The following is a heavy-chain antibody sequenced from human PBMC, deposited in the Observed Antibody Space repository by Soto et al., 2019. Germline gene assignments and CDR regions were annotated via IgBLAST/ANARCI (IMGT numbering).Heavy chain of an antibody. D-gene: IGHD3-3*01. Sequence: QVQLVQSGAEVKKPGASVKVSCKASGYTFTGYYMHWVRQAPGQGLEWMGWINPNSGGTNYAQKFQGWVTMTRDTSISTDYMELSRLRSDETAVYYCARAYDFWSGYSYYFDYWGQGTLVTVSS. J-gene: IGHJ4*02. CDR1: GYTFTGYY. CDR2: INPNSGGT. V-gene: IGHV1-2*04. CDR3: ARAYDFWSGYSYYFDY.